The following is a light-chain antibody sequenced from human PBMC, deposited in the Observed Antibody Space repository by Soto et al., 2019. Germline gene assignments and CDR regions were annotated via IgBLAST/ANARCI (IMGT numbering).Light chain of an antibody. CDR1: QDITNY. J-gene: IGKJ4*01. Sequence: DIQMTQSPSSLSASVGDRVTITCQASQDITNYLNWYQQKPGKAPQLLIYDASNLETGVPSRFSGSGSGTDFTFTISSLQPEDIATYYCQQYDYLPLTFDGGTKVEIE. CDR3: QQYDYLPLT. V-gene: IGKV1-33*01. CDR2: DAS.